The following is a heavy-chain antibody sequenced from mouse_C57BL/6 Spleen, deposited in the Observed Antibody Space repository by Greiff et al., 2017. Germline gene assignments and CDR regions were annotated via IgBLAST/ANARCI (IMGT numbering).Heavy chain of an antibody. V-gene: IGHV1-69*01. Sequence: VQLQQPGAELVMPGASVKLSCKASGYTFTSYWMHWVKQRPGQGLEWIGEIDPSDSYTNYNQKFKGKSTLTVDKSYSTAYMQLSSLTSEDSAVSNCTRVYGSSHWYLDVWGTGTTVTVSA. J-gene: IGHJ1*03. CDR2: IDPSDSYT. CDR1: GYTFTSYW. CDR3: TRVYGSSHWYLDV. D-gene: IGHD1-1*01.